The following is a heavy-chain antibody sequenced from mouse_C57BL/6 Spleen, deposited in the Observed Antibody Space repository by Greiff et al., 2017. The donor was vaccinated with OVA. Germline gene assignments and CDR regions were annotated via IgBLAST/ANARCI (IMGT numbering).Heavy chain of an antibody. D-gene: IGHD1-1*01. V-gene: IGHV1-72*01. CDR2: IDPNSGGT. J-gene: IGHJ1*03. CDR1: GYPFTCYW. Sequence: SCKASGYPFTCYWMPWVKQRPGRGREWIGRIDPNSGGTKYNEKCKSQATLTVDKPSSTAYMQLSSLTSEDSAVYYCARKDYGHWYFDVWGTGTTVTVSS. CDR3: ARKDYGHWYFDV.